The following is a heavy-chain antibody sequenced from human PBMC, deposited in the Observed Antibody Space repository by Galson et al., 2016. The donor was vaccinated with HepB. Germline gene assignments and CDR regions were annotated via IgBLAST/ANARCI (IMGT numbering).Heavy chain of an antibody. CDR2: IRGDGIVS. J-gene: IGHJ4*02. CDR1: GFTFNAHW. CDR3: PREMTGSYFD. V-gene: IGHV3-7*01. Sequence: SLRLSCAASGFTFNAHWMNWVRQAPGKGLEWVANIRGDGIVSYYAESVRGRFTISRDNAKNSLYLQMNGLRVDETAVYYCPREMTGSYFDWGQGTLDTVSS. D-gene: IGHD3-10*01.